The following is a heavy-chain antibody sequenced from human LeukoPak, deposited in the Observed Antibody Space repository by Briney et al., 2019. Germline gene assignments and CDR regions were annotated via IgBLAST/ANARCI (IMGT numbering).Heavy chain of an antibody. V-gene: IGHV4-38-2*02. J-gene: IGHJ3*02. CDR3: ARDIVVVPAAINDAFDI. CDR2: IYHSGST. D-gene: IGHD2-2*01. Sequence: SETLSLTCTVSGYSISSGYYWGWIRQPPGKGLEWIGSIYHSGSTYYNPSLKSRVTISVDTSKNQFSLKLSSVTAADTAVYYCARDIVVVPAAINDAFDIWGQGTMVTVSS. CDR1: GYSISSGYY.